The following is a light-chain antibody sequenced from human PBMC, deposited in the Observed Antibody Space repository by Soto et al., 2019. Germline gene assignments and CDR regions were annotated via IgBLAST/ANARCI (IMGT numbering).Light chain of an antibody. V-gene: IGLV2-8*01. Sequence: QSALTQPPSASGSPGQSVTISCTGTSSDVGANNYVSWYQHHPGKAPKLVLYEVTERPSGVPDRFSGSKSGSTASLTVSGLQAEDEADYYCTSYVASDSLVFGTGTRSPS. J-gene: IGLJ1*01. CDR3: TSYVASDSLV. CDR2: EVT. CDR1: SSDVGANNY.